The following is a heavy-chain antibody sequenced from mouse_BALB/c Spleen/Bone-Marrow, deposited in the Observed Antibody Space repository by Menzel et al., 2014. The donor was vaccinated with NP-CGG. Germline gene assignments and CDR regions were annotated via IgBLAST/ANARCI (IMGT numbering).Heavy chain of an antibody. CDR2: INPSIGYT. Sequence: LQESGPELPRPWASVQLSCRASACTFTTYTMHWVKQRRGPGLEWIGYINPSIGYTYYNQKFKDKATSTADKSSSADCQQLSSLTSEDSAVYYCARVYGNYDAMDYWGQGTPVTGAS. J-gene: IGHJ4*01. CDR3: ARVYGNYDAMDY. V-gene: IGHV1-4*01. D-gene: IGHD2-1*01. CDR1: ACTFTTYT.